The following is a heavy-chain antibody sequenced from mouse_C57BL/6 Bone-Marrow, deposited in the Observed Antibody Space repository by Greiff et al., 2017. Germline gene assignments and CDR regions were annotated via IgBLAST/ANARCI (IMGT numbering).Heavy chain of an antibody. V-gene: IGHV5-6*01. J-gene: IGHJ2*01. D-gene: IGHD1-1*01. CDR2: ISSGGSYT. CDR3: ARLYGSSPYYFDY. CDR1: GFTFSSYG. Sequence: EVNVVESGGDLVKPGGSLKLSCAASGFTFSSYGMSWVRQTPVKRLEWVATISSGGSYTYYPDSVKGRFTISRDNAKNTLYLQMSSLKSEDTAMYYCARLYGSSPYYFDYWGQGTTLTVSS.